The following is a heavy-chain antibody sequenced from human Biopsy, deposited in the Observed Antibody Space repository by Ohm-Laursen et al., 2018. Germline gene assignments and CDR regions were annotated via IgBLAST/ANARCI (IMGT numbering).Heavy chain of an antibody. J-gene: IGHJ4*02. CDR2: INCKTGAT. CDR3: ARDPLNGHKHFDY. V-gene: IGHV1-2*02. Sequence: AASVKVSCKASSYTFTDYNIHWIRQAPGQGLEWLGYINCKTGATNYAQKFQGTVTMTRDTSISTAYLALGSLRSADTAIYYCARDPLNGHKHFDYWGQGSLVTVSS. CDR1: SYTFTDYN. D-gene: IGHD2-8*01.